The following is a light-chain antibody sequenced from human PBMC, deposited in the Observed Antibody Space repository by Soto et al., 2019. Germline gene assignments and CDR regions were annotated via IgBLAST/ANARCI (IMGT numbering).Light chain of an antibody. V-gene: IGKV1-12*02. CDR2: SAS. J-gene: IGKJ1*01. CDR3: QQANSFPWT. CDR1: QDISGW. Sequence: DIEMTQSPSSVSASVGDTVTITCRASQDISGWLAWYQQKPGKAPNLLIYSASSLQSGVPSRFRGSGSGTDFTLTINSLQPVDFATYYCQQANSFPWTFGQGTKVEI.